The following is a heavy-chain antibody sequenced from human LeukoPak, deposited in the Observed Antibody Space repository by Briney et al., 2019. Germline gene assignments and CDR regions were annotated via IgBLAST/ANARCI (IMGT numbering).Heavy chain of an antibody. CDR2: ISYDGSNE. CDR3: ARGSGSYYIPSNY. V-gene: IGHV3-30*03. CDR1: GFTFSSHG. Sequence: GGSLRLSCAASGFTFSSHGMHWVRQAPGKGLEWVAVISYDGSNEYYADFVKGRFTISRDNSKNTLYLRMNSLRAEDTAVYYCARGSGSYYIPSNYWGQGTLVTVSS. D-gene: IGHD3-10*01. J-gene: IGHJ4*02.